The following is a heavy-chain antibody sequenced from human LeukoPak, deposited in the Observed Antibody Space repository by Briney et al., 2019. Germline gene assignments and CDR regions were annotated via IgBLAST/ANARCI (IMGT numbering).Heavy chain of an antibody. Sequence: SETLSLTCAVSGGSISSSNWWSWVRQPPGKGLEWIGEIYHSGSTHYNPSLKSRVTISVDTSKNHFSLKLSSVTAADTAVYYCARDVYYYDSSHSRAFDIWGQGTMVTVSS. D-gene: IGHD3-22*01. CDR1: GGSISSSNW. J-gene: IGHJ3*02. V-gene: IGHV4-4*02. CDR3: ARDVYYYDSSHSRAFDI. CDR2: IYHSGST.